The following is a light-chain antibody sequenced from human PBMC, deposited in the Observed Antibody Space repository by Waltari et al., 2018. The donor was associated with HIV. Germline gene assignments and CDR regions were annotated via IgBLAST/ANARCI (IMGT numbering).Light chain of an antibody. V-gene: IGKV4-1*01. CDR1: QSVLYSSNNKNY. CDR2: WAS. J-gene: IGKJ4*01. Sequence: DIVMTQSPDSLAVSLGERATINCKSSQSVLYSSNNKNYLAWYQQKPGQPPKLLIYWASTRESGGPCRFSGNGSGTGFTLPISKRQAGDVAGYYCQQYYSTPLTFGGGTKVEIK. CDR3: QQYYSTPLT.